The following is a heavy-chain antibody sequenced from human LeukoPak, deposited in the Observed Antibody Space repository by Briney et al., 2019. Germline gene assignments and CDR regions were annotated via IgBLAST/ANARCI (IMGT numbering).Heavy chain of an antibody. Sequence: ASVKVSCKASGYTFTSYGISWVRQAPGQGLEWMGWISAYSGNTNYAQKLQGRVTMTTDTSTSTAYMELRSLRSDDTAVYYRARVERQNIVVVTAIRTYYYGMDVWGQGTTVTVSS. CDR2: ISAYSGNT. J-gene: IGHJ6*02. CDR1: GYTFTSYG. CDR3: ARVERQNIVVVTAIRTYYYGMDV. D-gene: IGHD2-21*02. V-gene: IGHV1-18*01.